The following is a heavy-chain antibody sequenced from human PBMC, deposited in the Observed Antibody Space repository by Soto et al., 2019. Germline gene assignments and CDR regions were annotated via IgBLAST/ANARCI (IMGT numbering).Heavy chain of an antibody. CDR2: IYYSGST. Sequence: SETLSLTCTVSGGSVSSGSYYWSWIRQPPGKGLEWIGYIYYSGSTNYNPSLKSRVTISVDTSKNQFSLKLSSVTAADTAVYYCARDRGEGWFDSWGQGTLVTVSS. D-gene: IGHD3-10*01. CDR1: GGSVSSGSYY. V-gene: IGHV4-61*01. J-gene: IGHJ5*01. CDR3: ARDRGEGWFDS.